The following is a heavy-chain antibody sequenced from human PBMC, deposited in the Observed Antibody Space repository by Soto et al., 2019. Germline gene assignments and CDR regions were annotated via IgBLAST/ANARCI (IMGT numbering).Heavy chain of an antibody. CDR3: ARHAGSRRVWFDP. CDR2: MYYNGVT. CDR1: GDSISSSY. V-gene: IGHV4-59*08. Sequence: SETLSLTCTVSGDSISSSYWSWIRQPPGKGLEWIGYMYYNGVTYNNPSLKSRVTILADTSRNQFSLKLSSVTAADTAVYYCARHAGSRRVWFDPWGQGTLVTVSS. J-gene: IGHJ5*02. D-gene: IGHD6-13*01.